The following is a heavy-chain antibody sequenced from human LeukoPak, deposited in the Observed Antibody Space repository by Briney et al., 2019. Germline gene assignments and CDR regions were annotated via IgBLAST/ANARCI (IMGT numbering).Heavy chain of an antibody. D-gene: IGHD2-2*01. Sequence: GGSLRLSCAASGFNFISYSMSWVRQAPGKGLEWVSVIRGSGVSTYYADSVKGRFTISRDNSKNTLYQQMNNLRAEDTAIYYCAKRQGSSASCYDYWGQGTLVTVSS. J-gene: IGHJ4*02. CDR2: IRGSGVST. CDR1: GFNFISYS. V-gene: IGHV3-23*01. CDR3: AKRQGSSASCYDY.